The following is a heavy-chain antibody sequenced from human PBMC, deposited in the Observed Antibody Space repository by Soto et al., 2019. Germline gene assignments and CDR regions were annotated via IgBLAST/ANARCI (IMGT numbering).Heavy chain of an antibody. J-gene: IGHJ3*02. CDR3: ASGSYLAFDI. CDR1: GGSIRTDNFY. V-gene: IGHV4-31*06. D-gene: IGHD3-10*01. Sequence: QVQLQESGPGLVKPSQTLSLTCTVSGGSIRTDNFYWSWIRQLPGKGLEWIGYIYYSGDTYYNPSLKSRVTISVDTSKNQFSLRLTSVTAADTAVYYCASGSYLAFDIWGLGTMVTVSS. CDR2: IYYSGDT.